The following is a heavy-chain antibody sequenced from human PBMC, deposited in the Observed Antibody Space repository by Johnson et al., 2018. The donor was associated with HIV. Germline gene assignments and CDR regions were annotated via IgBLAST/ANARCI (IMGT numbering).Heavy chain of an antibody. CDR3: ARGDGGSTDAFDI. Sequence: VQLVESGGGVVQPGRSLRLSCAASGFTFSSYAMHWVRQAPGKGLEWVAVISYDGSNKYYTDSVKGRFTISRDNSKNTLYLQMNSLRAEDTALYYCARGDGGSTDAFDIWGQGTMVTVSS. J-gene: IGHJ3*02. D-gene: IGHD1-26*01. CDR1: GFTFSSYA. V-gene: IGHV3-30-3*01. CDR2: ISYDGSNK.